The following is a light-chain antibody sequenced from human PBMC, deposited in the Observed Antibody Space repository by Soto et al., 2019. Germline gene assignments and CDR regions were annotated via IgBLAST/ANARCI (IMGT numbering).Light chain of an antibody. Sequence: IVEIEKPATLNLRTRARARLSCRASQSVGSYLAWYQHKPGQAPRLLISDASNRATGIPTRFSGSGSETDFTLTISSLELEDSAVYYCQQVSARPLLTIGGGTKVEI. CDR1: QSVGSY. J-gene: IGKJ4*01. CDR2: DAS. CDR3: QQVSARPLLT. V-gene: IGKV3-11*01.